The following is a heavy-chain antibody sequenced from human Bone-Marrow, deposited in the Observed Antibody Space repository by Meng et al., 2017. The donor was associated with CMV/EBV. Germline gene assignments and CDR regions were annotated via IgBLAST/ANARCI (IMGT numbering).Heavy chain of an antibody. J-gene: IGHJ2*01. CDR1: GGSFSGYY. Sequence: SETLSLTCAVYGGSFSGYYWSWIRQPPGKGLEWIGEINHSGNTNYNPSLKSRVTISVDTSKNQFSLKLSSVTAADTAVYYCARRTIAAAGNFDLWGRGTLVTVSS. CDR2: INHSGNT. V-gene: IGHV4-34*01. CDR3: ARRTIAAAGNFDL. D-gene: IGHD6-13*01.